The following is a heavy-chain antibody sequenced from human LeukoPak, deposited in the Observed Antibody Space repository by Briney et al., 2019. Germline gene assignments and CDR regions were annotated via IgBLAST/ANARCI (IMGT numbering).Heavy chain of an antibody. J-gene: IGHJ4*02. V-gene: IGHV3-30*19. D-gene: IGHD5-12*01. CDR2: ISYDGSNK. CDR3: ARDSSGYGILYYFDY. CDR1: GFTFSSYG. Sequence: GGSLRLSCAASGFTFSSYGMHWVRQAPGKGLEWVAVISYDGSNKYYADSVKGRFTISRDNSKNTLHLQMNSLRAEDTAVYYCARDSSGYGILYYFDYWGQGTLVTVSS.